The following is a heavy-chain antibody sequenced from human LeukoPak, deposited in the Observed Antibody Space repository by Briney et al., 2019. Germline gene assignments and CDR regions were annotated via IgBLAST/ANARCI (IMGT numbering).Heavy chain of an antibody. J-gene: IGHJ5*02. Sequence: PSETLSLTCTVSGGSISSSSYYWGWIRQPPGKGLEWIGSIYYSGSTYYNPSLKSRVTISVDTSKNQFSLKLSSVTAADTAVYYCARIVLMVYAIWFDPWGQGTLVTVSS. D-gene: IGHD2-8*01. V-gene: IGHV4-39*01. CDR1: GGSISSSSYY. CDR3: ARIVLMVYAIWFDP. CDR2: IYYSGST.